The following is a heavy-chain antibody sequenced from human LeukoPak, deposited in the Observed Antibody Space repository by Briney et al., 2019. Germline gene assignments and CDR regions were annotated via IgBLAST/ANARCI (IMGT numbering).Heavy chain of an antibody. J-gene: IGHJ4*02. D-gene: IGHD6-19*01. CDR3: AREVSSGYFDY. CDR2: ISSNGGST. V-gene: IGHV3-64*01. CDR1: GFTFSSYA. Sequence: PGGSLRLSCAASGFTFSSYAMHWVRQAPGKGLEYVSAISSNGGSTYYANSVKGRFTISRDNSKNTLYLQMGSLRAEDMAVYYCAREVSSGYFDYWGQGTLVTVSS.